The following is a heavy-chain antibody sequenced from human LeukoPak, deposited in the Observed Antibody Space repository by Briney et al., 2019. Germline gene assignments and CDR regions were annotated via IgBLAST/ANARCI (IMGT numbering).Heavy chain of an antibody. D-gene: IGHD3-10*01. Sequence: GGSLRLSCAASGFTVSSNYMSWVRQAPGKGLEWVSVIYSGGSTYYADSVKGRFTISRDNSKNTLYLQMNSLRAEDTAVYYCASDLTMVRGVLGVWGKGTKVAVSS. V-gene: IGHV3-53*01. CDR3: ASDLTMVRGVLGV. J-gene: IGHJ6*04. CDR2: IYSGGST. CDR1: GFTVSSNY.